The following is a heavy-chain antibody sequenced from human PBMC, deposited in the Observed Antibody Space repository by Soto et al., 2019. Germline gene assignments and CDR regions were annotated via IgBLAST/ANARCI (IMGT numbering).Heavy chain of an antibody. CDR2: INYSGST. CDR1: DGSISSSSYY. Sequence: SETLSLTFTVSDGSISSSSYYWGWIRQPPGKGLEWIGSINYSGSTYYNPSLKSRVTISVDTSKNQFSLKLSSVTAADTAVYYCARAHGEFDFWGQGTLVTVSS. CDR3: ARAHGEFDF. V-gene: IGHV4-39*01. J-gene: IGHJ4*02.